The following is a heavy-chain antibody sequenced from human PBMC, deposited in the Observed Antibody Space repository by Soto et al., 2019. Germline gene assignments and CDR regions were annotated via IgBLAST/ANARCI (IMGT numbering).Heavy chain of an antibody. CDR2: IIPIFGTA. CDR3: ARDRGDFGVVITTYYYYYGMDV. D-gene: IGHD3-3*01. V-gene: IGHV1-69*13. CDR1: GGTFSSYA. J-gene: IGHJ6*02. Sequence: SVKVSCKASGGTFSSYAISWVRQAPVQGLEWMGGIIPIFGTANYAQKFQGRVTITADESTSTAYMELSSLRSEDTAVCYCARDRGDFGVVITTYYYYYGMDVWGQGTTVTVSS.